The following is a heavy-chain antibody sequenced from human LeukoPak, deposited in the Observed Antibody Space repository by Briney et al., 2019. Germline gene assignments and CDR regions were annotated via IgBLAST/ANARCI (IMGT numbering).Heavy chain of an antibody. CDR1: GYTFSNYG. J-gene: IGHJ4*02. CDR3: ARTEEDGFDY. V-gene: IGHV1-18*01. CDR2: ISAYNGNT. D-gene: IGHD5-24*01. Sequence: ASVKVSCKASGYTFSNYGFSWVRQAPGQRLEWIGWISAYNGNTKSVQKHQGRVTMTTDTSTSTAYMELRSLRDDDTAVYYCARTEEDGFDYWGQATLVTVSS.